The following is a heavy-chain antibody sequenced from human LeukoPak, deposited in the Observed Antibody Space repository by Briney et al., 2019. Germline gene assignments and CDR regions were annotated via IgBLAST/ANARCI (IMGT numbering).Heavy chain of an antibody. Sequence: GGSLRLSCAASGFTFSSYGMHWVRQAPGKGLEWVAFIRYDGSNKYYADSVKGRFTISRDNAKNSLYLQMNSLRAEDTAVYYCARRGDGYNFGAFDIWGQGTMVTVSS. CDR2: IRYDGSNK. CDR1: GFTFSSYG. D-gene: IGHD5-24*01. CDR3: ARRGDGYNFGAFDI. V-gene: IGHV3-30*02. J-gene: IGHJ3*02.